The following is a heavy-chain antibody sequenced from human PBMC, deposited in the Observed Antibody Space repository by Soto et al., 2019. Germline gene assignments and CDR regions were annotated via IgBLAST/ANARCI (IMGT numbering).Heavy chain of an antibody. J-gene: IGHJ6*02. CDR2: ISYDGSNK. D-gene: IGHD6-13*01. V-gene: IGHV3-30-3*01. CDR1: GFTFSSYA. Sequence: QVQLVESGGGVVQPGRSLRLSCAASGFTFSSYAMHWVRQAPGKGLEWVAVISYDGSNKYYADSVKGRFTISRDNSKNTLYLQMNSLRAEDMAVYYCARGRESSSWYSYYYYGMDVWGQGTTVTVSS. CDR3: ARGRESSSWYSYYYYGMDV.